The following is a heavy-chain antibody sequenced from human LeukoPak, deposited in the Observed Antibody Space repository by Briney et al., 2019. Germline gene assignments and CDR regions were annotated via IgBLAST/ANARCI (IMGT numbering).Heavy chain of an antibody. CDR3: AREIVGATRVRYYYYGMDV. V-gene: IGHV3-53*04. CDR1: GFTVSSNC. D-gene: IGHD1-26*01. CDR2: IYSGGST. Sequence: GSLRLSCAASGFTVSSNCMSWVRQAPGKGLEWVSVIYSGGSTYYADSVKGRFTISRHNSKNTLYLQMNSLRAEDTAVYYCAREIVGATRVRYYYYGMDVWGQGTTVTVSS. J-gene: IGHJ6*02.